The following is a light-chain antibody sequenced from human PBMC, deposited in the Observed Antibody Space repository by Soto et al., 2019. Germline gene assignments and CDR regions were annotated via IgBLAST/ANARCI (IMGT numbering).Light chain of an antibody. CDR1: QSVSSN. Sequence: EIVMTQSPATLSVSPGERATLSCRASQSVSSNLARYQQKPGQAPRLLIYGASTRATGIPARFSGSGSGTEFTLTISSLQSEDFAIYFCQQYNNWPPDRTFGQGTKVEI. J-gene: IGKJ1*01. V-gene: IGKV3-15*01. CDR2: GAS. CDR3: QQYNNWPPDRT.